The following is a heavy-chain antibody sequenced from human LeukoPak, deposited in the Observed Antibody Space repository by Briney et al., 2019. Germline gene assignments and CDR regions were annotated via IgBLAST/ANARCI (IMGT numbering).Heavy chain of an antibody. J-gene: IGHJ4*02. CDR3: ASQYSSGWYGPHFDY. D-gene: IGHD6-19*01. CDR2: IYISGNT. Sequence: SETLSLTCTVSGGSISSGSYYWSWIRQPAGKGLEWIGRIYISGNTNYNPSLKSRVTISIDTSKNQFSLRLSFVTAADTAVYYCASQYSSGWYGPHFDYWGQGTLVTVSS. V-gene: IGHV4-61*02. CDR1: GGSISSGSYY.